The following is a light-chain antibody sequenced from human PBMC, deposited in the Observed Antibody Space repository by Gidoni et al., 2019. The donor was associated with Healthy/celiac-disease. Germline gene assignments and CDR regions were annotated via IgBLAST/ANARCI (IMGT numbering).Light chain of an antibody. Sequence: DIQMTHSPSSLSASVGDRVTITCRARQSISSYLNWYQQKPGKAPKLLIYAASSLQSGVPSRCSGSGSGTDFTLTISSLQPEDFATYYCQQSYSTPRFTFGPGTKVDIK. V-gene: IGKV1-39*01. CDR2: AAS. CDR1: QSISSY. CDR3: QQSYSTPRFT. J-gene: IGKJ3*01.